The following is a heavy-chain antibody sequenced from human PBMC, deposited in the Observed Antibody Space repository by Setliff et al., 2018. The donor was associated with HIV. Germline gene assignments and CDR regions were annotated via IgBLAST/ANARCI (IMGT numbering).Heavy chain of an antibody. CDR3: ARPRRPYSGSYYDGFYI. J-gene: IGHJ3*02. Sequence: GESLKISCKGSGYTFTNYWIGWVRQMPGKGLECMGIIYPGDSDTRYSPSFQGQVTISADKSISTAYLQWSSLKASDTAMFYCARPRRPYSGSYYDGFYIWGQVTMVTVSS. D-gene: IGHD1-26*01. V-gene: IGHV5-51*01. CDR1: GYTFTNYW. CDR2: IYPGDSDT.